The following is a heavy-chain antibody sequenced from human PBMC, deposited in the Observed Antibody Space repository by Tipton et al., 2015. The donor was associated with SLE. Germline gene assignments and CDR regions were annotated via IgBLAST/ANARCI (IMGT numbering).Heavy chain of an antibody. CDR2: INYSGST. V-gene: IGHV4-31*03. Sequence: TLSLTCTVSGGSISSASYYWSWIRRHPGKGLEWIGYINYSGSTHYNPSLKSRVTISEDTSNNQFSLKLSSVTAADTAVYYCARDDCSRTSCYKGLGYFDYWGQGILVTVSS. D-gene: IGHD2-2*02. CDR1: GGSISSASYY. J-gene: IGHJ4*02. CDR3: ARDDCSRTSCYKGLGYFDY.